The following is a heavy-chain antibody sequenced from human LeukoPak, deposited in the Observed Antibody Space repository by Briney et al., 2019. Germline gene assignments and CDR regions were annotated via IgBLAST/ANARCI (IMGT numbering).Heavy chain of an antibody. J-gene: IGHJ4*02. CDR3: ARGGGNSAIDY. CDR2: IKQDGSEK. V-gene: IGHV3-7*01. CDR1: GFTFSSYW. D-gene: IGHD4-23*01. Sequence: GGSLRLSCTASGFTFSSYWMSWVRQAPGKGLEWVANIKQDGSEKYYVDSVKGRFTISRDNAENSLYLQMNSLRAEDTAVYYCARGGGNSAIDYWGQGTLVTVSS.